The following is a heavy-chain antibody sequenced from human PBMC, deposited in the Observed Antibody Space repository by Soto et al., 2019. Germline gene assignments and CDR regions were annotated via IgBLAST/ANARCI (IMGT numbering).Heavy chain of an antibody. D-gene: IGHD3-9*01. J-gene: IGHJ5*02. CDR2: IYYSGST. V-gene: IGHV4-31*03. CDR3: ARVGIRYFDWLSPNWFDP. CDR1: GGSISSGGYY. Sequence: PSETLSLTCTVSGGSISSGGYYWSWIRQHPGKGLEWIGYIYYSGSTYYNPSLKSRVTISVDTSKNQFSLKLSSVTAADTAVYYCARVGIRYFDWLSPNWFDPWGQGTLVTVSS.